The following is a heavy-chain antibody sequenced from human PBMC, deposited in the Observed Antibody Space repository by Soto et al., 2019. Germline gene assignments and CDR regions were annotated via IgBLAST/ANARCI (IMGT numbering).Heavy chain of an antibody. CDR2: IHYSGST. J-gene: IGHJ5*02. V-gene: IGHV4-30-4*01. Sequence: PSEDLPDTCTGSAGLMRRCCYYVCWIRLATGKGLEWIGYIHYSGSTYYNPSLSSRVTISMDTSRNQFSLRLSSVSAADTALYDFPRQTRNRLGTITPWG. CDR3: PRQTRNRLGTITP. D-gene: IGHD7-27*01. CDR1: AGLMRRCCYY.